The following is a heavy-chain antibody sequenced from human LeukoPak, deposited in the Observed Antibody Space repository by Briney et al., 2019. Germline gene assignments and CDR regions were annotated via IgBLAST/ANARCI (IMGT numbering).Heavy chain of an antibody. CDR1: GFTFSSYG. Sequence: GGSLRLSCAASGFTFSSYGMHWVRQAPGKGLEWVAFIRYDGSNKYYADSVKGRFTISRDNSKNTLYLQMKSLRAEDTAVYYCARNGITMVRGEDAFDIWGQGTMVTVSS. CDR3: ARNGITMVRGEDAFDI. D-gene: IGHD3-10*01. V-gene: IGHV3-30*02. J-gene: IGHJ3*02. CDR2: IRYDGSNK.